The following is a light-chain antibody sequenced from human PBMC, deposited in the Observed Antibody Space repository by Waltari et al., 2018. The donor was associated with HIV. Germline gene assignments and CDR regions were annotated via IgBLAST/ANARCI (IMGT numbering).Light chain of an antibody. CDR2: DGT. CDR1: RLNVCGYSF. Sequence: QSALTHPASVPGSPGQSITFSCPGTRLNVCGYSFVAWPHQHPGKAPKVIIHDGTNRPSGVSYRCSGSKSGDSASLTISGLQAEDEAVYFCSPYTSNSVFFGGGTRLTVL. CDR3: SPYTSNSVF. J-gene: IGLJ2*01. V-gene: IGLV2-14*03.